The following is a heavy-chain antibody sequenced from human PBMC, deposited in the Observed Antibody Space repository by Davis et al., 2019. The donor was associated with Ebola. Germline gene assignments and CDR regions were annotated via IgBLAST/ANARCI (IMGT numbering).Heavy chain of an antibody. V-gene: IGHV3-23*01. Sequence: GESLKISCAASGFVFRNYVMSWVRQAPGKGLEWVSTLGTSADTYYAESVKGRFTISRDNSKDTLYLQMRSLRTDDTAVYYCVKDRFTVVVVHGGFDFWGQGALVTVSS. J-gene: IGHJ4*02. CDR1: GFVFRNYV. CDR2: LGTSADT. CDR3: VKDRFTVVVVHGGFDF. D-gene: IGHD2-15*01.